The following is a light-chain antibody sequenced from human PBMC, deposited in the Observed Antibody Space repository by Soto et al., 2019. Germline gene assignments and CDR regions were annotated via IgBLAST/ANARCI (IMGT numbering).Light chain of an antibody. V-gene: IGKV1-5*01. CDR3: QQYNSYSGT. CDR2: DAS. J-gene: IGKJ1*01. CDR1: QSISSW. Sequence: DIQMTQSPSTLSASVGDRVTITCRASQSISSWLAWYQQKPGKAPKLLIYDASSLESGVPSRFRGSGSGTEFTLTISSLKPDDFATYYRQQYNSYSGTFGQGTKVEIK.